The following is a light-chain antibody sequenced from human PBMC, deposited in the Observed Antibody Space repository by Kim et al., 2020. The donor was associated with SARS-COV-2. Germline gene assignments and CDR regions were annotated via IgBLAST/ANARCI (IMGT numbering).Light chain of an antibody. Sequence: ASVGDRVTLTCRASQDIDNWLVWYQQKPGKAPELLINAASSLQGGVPSRFSGRGSGTDFTLTISSLQPEDFATYFCQQARSFPWTFGQGTKVDIK. J-gene: IGKJ1*01. CDR3: QQARSFPWT. V-gene: IGKV1-12*01. CDR1: QDIDNW. CDR2: AAS.